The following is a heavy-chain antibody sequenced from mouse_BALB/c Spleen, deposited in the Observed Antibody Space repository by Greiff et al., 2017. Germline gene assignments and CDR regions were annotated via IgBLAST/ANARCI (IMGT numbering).Heavy chain of an antibody. CDR1: GYTFTSYT. Sequence: QVQLQQSAAELARPGASVKMSCKASGYTFTSYTMHWVKQRPGQGLEWIGYINPSSGYTEYNQKFKDKTTLTADKSSSTAYMQLSSLTSEDSAVYYCARSPYGNYGWYAMDYWGQGTSVTVSS. D-gene: IGHD2-1*01. V-gene: IGHV1-4*02. J-gene: IGHJ4*01. CDR2: INPSSGYT. CDR3: ARSPYGNYGWYAMDY.